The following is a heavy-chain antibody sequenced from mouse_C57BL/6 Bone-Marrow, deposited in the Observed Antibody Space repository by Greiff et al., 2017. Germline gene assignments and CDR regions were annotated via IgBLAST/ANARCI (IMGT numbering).Heavy chain of an antibody. Sequence: QVQLQQPGAALVMPGASVKLSCKASGYTFPSYWLHWVKQRPGQGLEWIGEFDPSDSYTNYNQKFKGKSTLTVDKSSSTAYRQLSSLTSEDYAVDYCARMRYDGRRGDFDVWGTGTAVTGSS. CDR3: ARMRYDGRRGDFDV. J-gene: IGHJ1*03. CDR1: GYTFPSYW. D-gene: IGHD1-1*01. CDR2: FDPSDSYT. V-gene: IGHV1-69*01.